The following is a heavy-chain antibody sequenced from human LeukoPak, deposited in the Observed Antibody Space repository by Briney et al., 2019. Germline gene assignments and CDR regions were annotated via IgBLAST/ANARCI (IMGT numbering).Heavy chain of an antibody. Sequence: SETLSLTCTVSGGSITNNYWAWIRQPPGKGLEWIGYTHDSGNSNYNPSLRSRVTISVDTSKNQFSLKLSSVTAADTAVYYCARHGAESQWLRFSGWFDPWGQGTLVTVSS. CDR2: THDSGNS. CDR1: GGSITNNY. D-gene: IGHD5-12*01. V-gene: IGHV4-59*08. CDR3: ARHGAESQWLRFSGWFDP. J-gene: IGHJ5*02.